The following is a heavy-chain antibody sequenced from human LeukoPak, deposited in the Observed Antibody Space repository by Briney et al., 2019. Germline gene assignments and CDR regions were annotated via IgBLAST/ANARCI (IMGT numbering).Heavy chain of an antibody. D-gene: IGHD1-26*01. J-gene: IGHJ4*02. V-gene: IGHV3-23*01. CDR2: ITRGGGST. CDR1: GFTFSTCG. Sequence: RGSLRLSCAASGFTFSTCGMSWVRQAPGKGLEWVSVITRGGGSTYNADSVKGRFTISRDNSRNTLYLQMNSLRAEDTAVYYCAKHRSGNYAFDYWGQGTLVTVSS. CDR3: AKHRSGNYAFDY.